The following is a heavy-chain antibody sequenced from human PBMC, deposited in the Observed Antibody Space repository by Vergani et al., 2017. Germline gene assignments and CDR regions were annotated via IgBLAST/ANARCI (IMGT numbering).Heavy chain of an antibody. CDR1: GFTFSSYS. J-gene: IGHJ6*01. CDR2: ISSSSSYI. CDR3: ARDRYYPGSGCWPYLYFRVLYV. V-gene: IGHV3-21*01. D-gene: IGHD3-10*01. Sequence: EVQLVESGGGLVKRGGSLRLSCAASGFTFSSYSMNWVRQAPGKGLEWVSSISSSSSYIQYSDSLKGRFTISRDNPKSSLYLQMNSLRAEDTGVYYCARDRYYPGSGCWPYLYFRVLYVRGQGTAVT.